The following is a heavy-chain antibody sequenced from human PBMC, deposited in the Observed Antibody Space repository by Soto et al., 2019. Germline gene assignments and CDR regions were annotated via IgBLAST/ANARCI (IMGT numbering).Heavy chain of an antibody. V-gene: IGHV4-59*01. D-gene: IGHD3-16*02. CDR2: IYYSGST. Sequence: QVQLQESGPGLVKPSETLSLTCTVSGGSISSYYWSWIRQPPGKGLEWIGYIYYSGSTNYNPSLKSRVTISVDTSKNQFSLKLSSVTAADTAVYYCARDRSKSWFDPWGQGTLVTVSS. CDR1: GGSISSYY. J-gene: IGHJ5*02. CDR3: ARDRSKSWFDP.